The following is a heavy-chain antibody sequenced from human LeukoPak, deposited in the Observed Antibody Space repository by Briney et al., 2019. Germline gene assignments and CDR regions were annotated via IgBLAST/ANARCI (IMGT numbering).Heavy chain of an antibody. CDR1: GGSLSGNY. CDR2: GTHDGVT. J-gene: IGHJ4*02. V-gene: IGHV4-34*01. CDR3: ARGLNILDY. Sequence: SETLSLTCAVHGGSLSGNYWSWIRQPPGKGLQWIGQGTHDGVTTYNPSLKSRVTISVDTPRNQVSLKVTSLTAADTAVYYCARGLNILDYWGQGTLVTVSS.